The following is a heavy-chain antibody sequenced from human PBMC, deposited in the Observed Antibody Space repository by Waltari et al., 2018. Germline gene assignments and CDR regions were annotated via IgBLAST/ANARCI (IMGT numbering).Heavy chain of an antibody. V-gene: IGHV4-39*07. CDR1: GGSISSSDYY. CDR2: INYSGST. Sequence: QLQLQESGPGLVKPSETLSLICTVSGGSISSSDYYWAWIRQPPGKGLEWIGSINYSGSTNYNPSLKSRVTISVDKSKNQFSRKLSSVTAADTAVYYCARRPVVVVAATLNYNWFDPWGQGTLVTVSS. CDR3: ARRPVVVVAATLNYNWFDP. J-gene: IGHJ5*02. D-gene: IGHD2-15*01.